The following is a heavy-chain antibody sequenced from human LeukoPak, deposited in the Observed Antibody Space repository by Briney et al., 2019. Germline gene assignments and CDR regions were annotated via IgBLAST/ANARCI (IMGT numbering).Heavy chain of an antibody. CDR3: VRLDTGGFYFSNY. J-gene: IGHJ4*02. V-gene: IGHV5-51*01. CDR1: GYSFTSYW. Sequence: GESLKISCKGSGYSFTSYWIGWLRQMPGKGLEWMGIIYPGDSEVRYSPPFQGQVTISADRSTSIAYLQWINLKASDTAMYYCVRLDTGGFYFSNYWGQGTPVTVSS. D-gene: IGHD3-22*01. CDR2: IYPGDSEV.